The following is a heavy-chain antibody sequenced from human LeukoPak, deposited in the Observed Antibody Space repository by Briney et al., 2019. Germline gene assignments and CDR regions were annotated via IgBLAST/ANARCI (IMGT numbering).Heavy chain of an antibody. CDR1: GDSISSDIYY. D-gene: IGHD3-3*01. J-gene: IGHJ5*02. CDR3: ARNYDFWSGNGYFDP. V-gene: IGHV4-30-2*01. CDR2: IYHGGSS. Sequence: SRTLSLTCTVSGDSISSDIYYWTWIRQPPGKGLEWIGYIYHGGSSHYNPSLKSRVTMSLDRSKSQFSLKLNSVTAADTAVYYCARNYDFWSGNGYFDPWGQGTLVTVSS.